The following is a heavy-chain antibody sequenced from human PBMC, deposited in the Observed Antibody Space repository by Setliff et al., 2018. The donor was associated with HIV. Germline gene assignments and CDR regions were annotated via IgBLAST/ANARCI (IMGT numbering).Heavy chain of an antibody. J-gene: IGHJ4*02. V-gene: IGHV1-2*02. Sequence: ASVKVSCKASGYTFTGYYVHWVRQAPGQGLEWMGWINPNNGGTNYAQKFQGRVTMTRDTSISTAYMELNRLRSDDTAVYYCGRNRGNGWYYYDSWGQGTLVTVSS. CDR3: GRNRGNGWYYYDS. D-gene: IGHD3-22*01. CDR2: INPNNGGT. CDR1: GYTFTGYY.